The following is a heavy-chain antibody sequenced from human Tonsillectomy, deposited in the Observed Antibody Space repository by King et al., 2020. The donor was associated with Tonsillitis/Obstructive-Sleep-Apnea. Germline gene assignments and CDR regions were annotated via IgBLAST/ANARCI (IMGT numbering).Heavy chain of an antibody. CDR1: GYTFTNYY. D-gene: IGHD3-10*01. Sequence: VQLVESGAEVKKPGASVKVSCKANGYTFTNYYIHWVRQAPGQGLEWMGRINPGDSTTTYARKFQGRVTMTRDTSTSTVYMQLSSLRSEDTAVYYCAREGDRVIRGVTLDYWGQGTLVTVSS. J-gene: IGHJ4*02. V-gene: IGHV1-46*01. CDR2: INPGDSTT. CDR3: AREGDRVIRGVTLDY.